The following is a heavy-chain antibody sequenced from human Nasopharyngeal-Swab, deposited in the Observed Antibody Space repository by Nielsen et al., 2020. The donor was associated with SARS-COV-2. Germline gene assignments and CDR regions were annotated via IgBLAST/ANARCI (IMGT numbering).Heavy chain of an antibody. J-gene: IGHJ4*02. Sequence: GESLKISCAASGFTFSSYWMSWVRQAPGKGLEWVAHIKQSGSGQYYEDSVKGRFTISRDNAKNSLSLQMNSLRAEDTAVYYCARYCSTTSCPRGFAYWGQGTLVTVSS. V-gene: IGHV3-7*01. CDR3: ARYCSTTSCPRGFAY. CDR2: IKQSGSGQ. D-gene: IGHD2-2*01. CDR1: GFTFSSYW.